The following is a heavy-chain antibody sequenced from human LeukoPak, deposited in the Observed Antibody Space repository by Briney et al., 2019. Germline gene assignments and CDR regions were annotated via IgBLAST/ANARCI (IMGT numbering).Heavy chain of an antibody. D-gene: IGHD5-12*01. CDR3: AREESGYAGIDY. Sequence: GGSLRLSCAASGFTFSSYAMHWVRQAPGKGPEYVSAISSNGGSTYYANSVKGRFTISRDNSKNTLYLQMGSLRAEDMAVYYCAREESGYAGIDYWGQGTLVTVSS. CDR1: GFTFSSYA. CDR2: ISSNGGST. V-gene: IGHV3-64*01. J-gene: IGHJ4*02.